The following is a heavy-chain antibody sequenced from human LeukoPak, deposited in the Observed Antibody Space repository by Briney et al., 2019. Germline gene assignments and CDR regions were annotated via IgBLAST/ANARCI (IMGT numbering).Heavy chain of an antibody. CDR1: GYTFTSYD. CDR2: MNPNSGNT. D-gene: IGHD3-3*01. CDR3: ARIRPITIFGVVIRYYYYMDV. V-gene: IGHV1-8*01. Sequence: ASVKVSCKASGYTFTSYDINWVRQATGQGLEWMGWMNPNSGNTGYAQKFQGRVTMTRNTSISTAYMELSSLRSEDTAVYYCARIRPITIFGVVIRYYYYMDVWGKGTTVTVSS. J-gene: IGHJ6*03.